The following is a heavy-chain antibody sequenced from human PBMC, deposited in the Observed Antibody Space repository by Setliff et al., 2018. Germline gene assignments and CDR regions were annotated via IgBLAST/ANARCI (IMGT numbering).Heavy chain of an antibody. V-gene: IGHV4-4*07. J-gene: IGHJ4*02. CDR2: VYSDGET. D-gene: IGHD3-10*01. CDR3: ARPLLVQGTNHFDY. Sequence: SETLSLTCTVSGGFIYDHYWTWIRQPAGKGLQWIGRVYSDGETDYSPSLKSRVTISVDKSNNQFSLNLKSMTAADTALYFCARPLLVQGTNHFDYWGQGSQVTVSS. CDR1: GGFIYDHY.